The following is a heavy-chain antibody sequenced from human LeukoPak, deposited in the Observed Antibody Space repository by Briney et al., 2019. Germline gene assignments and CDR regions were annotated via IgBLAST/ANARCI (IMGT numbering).Heavy chain of an antibody. J-gene: IGHJ4*02. V-gene: IGHV1-18*01. CDR2: ISAYNGNT. CDR1: GYTFTSYG. D-gene: IGHD5-18*01. CDR3: ARGDGVVDTAMATEDY. Sequence: ASVKVSCKASGYTFTSYGISWVRQAPRQGLEWMGWISAYNGNTNYAQKLQGRVTMTTDTSTSTAYTELRSLRSDDTAVYYCARGDGVVDTAMATEDYWGQGTLVTVSS.